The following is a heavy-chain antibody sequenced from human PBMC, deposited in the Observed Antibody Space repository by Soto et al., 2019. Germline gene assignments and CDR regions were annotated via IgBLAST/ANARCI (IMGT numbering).Heavy chain of an antibody. CDR3: ARESRSSRYDGGFYSQYWYFDL. CDR1: NGSVSSAAHS. CDR2: IYHSGST. D-gene: IGHD3-22*01. J-gene: IGHJ2*01. V-gene: IGHV4-30-2*01. Sequence: QLQLQESGSGLVKPSQTLSLTCTVSNGSVSSAAHSWTWIRQPPGKGLEWIGYIYHSGSTYYNPSLQSRPTISLDRSKNQFSLKLPSLTAADTAVYYCARESRSSRYDGGFYSQYWYFDLWGPATLVTVSS.